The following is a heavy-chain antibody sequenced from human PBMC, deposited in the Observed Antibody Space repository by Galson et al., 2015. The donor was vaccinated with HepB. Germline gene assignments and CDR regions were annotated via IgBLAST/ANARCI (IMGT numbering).Heavy chain of an antibody. CDR2: ITSSGGNS. CDR1: GLSFTRYA. CDR3: AKDGIMVANNPYHFHY. Sequence: SLRLSCAASGLSFTRYAMTWVRQAPGKGLEWVSSITSSGGNSYYTDSVKGRFTVSRDNSKNTLLLQLNSLRAEDTAMYSCAKDGIMVANNPYHFHYWGQGTLVTVSS. D-gene: IGHD2-15*01. V-gene: IGHV3-23*01. J-gene: IGHJ4*02.